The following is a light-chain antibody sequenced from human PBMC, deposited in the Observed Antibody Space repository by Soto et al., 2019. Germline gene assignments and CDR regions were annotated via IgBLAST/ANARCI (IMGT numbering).Light chain of an antibody. V-gene: IGLV2-14*01. J-gene: IGLJ3*02. CDR2: EVS. CDR3: SSYTGSGTLV. CDR1: SSNVGAYDY. Sequence: QSALTQPASVSGSLGQSITISCTGTSSNVGAYDYVSWYQQDPGKAPKLMIYEVSNRPSGVSYRFSGSKSGNTASLTISGLQAEDEADYYCSSYTGSGTLVFGGGTKPAVL.